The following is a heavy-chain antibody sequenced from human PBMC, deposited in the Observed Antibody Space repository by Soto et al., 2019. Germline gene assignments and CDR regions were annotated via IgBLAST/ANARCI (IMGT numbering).Heavy chain of an antibody. Sequence: QGQLVQSGAEVKKPGASVKVSCTASGNTLTNFGVTWVRQAPGQGLEWMGWISAYTDDPNYAQKFQGRVTMTIDTSTSTAYLDLRSLTSDDTDVYYCARVIPGAEAWFDPWGQGTLVTVSS. D-gene: IGHD2-2*01. CDR2: ISAYTDDP. CDR1: GNTLTNFG. V-gene: IGHV1-18*01. CDR3: ARVIPGAEAWFDP. J-gene: IGHJ5*02.